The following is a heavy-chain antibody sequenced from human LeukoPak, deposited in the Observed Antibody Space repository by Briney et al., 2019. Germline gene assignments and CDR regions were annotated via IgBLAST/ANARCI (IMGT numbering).Heavy chain of an antibody. V-gene: IGHV3-48*03. Sequence: GASLRLSCAASGVTFSNYAMNCVRQAPGKGLERASYMRMNANTIYYAGSVKGRFTISRDNAKNSVYLQMNGLRAEDTAVYYCGRVWNGRTSIDYWGQGPLVTVS. CDR3: GRVWNGRTSIDY. CDR2: MRMNANTI. J-gene: IGHJ4*02. CDR1: GVTFSNYA. D-gene: IGHD1-1*01.